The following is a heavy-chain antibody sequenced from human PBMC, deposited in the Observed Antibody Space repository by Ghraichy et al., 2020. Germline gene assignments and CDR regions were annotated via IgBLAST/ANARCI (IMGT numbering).Heavy chain of an antibody. D-gene: IGHD6-6*01. Sequence: ASVKVSCKASGYTFTSYGISWVRQAPGQGLEWMGWISAYNGNTNYAQKLQGRVTMTTDTSTSTAYMELRSLRSDDTAVYYCAREEGGIAALMSRGDYWGQGTLVTVSS. CDR3: AREEGGIAALMSRGDY. J-gene: IGHJ4*02. V-gene: IGHV1-18*01. CDR2: ISAYNGNT. CDR1: GYTFTSYG.